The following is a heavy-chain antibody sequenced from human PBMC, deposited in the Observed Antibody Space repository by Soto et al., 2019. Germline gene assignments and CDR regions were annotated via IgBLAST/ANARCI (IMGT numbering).Heavy chain of an antibody. Sequence: PGGSLRLSCAASGFTFSSYAMSWVRQAPGKGLEWVSAISGSGGSTYYADSVKGRFTISRDNSKNTLYLQMNSLRAEDTAVYYCAKDPSPYSSSWFLDFQHWGQGTLVTVSS. V-gene: IGHV3-23*01. J-gene: IGHJ1*01. CDR3: AKDPSPYSSSWFLDFQH. CDR2: ISGSGGST. CDR1: GFTFSSYA. D-gene: IGHD6-13*01.